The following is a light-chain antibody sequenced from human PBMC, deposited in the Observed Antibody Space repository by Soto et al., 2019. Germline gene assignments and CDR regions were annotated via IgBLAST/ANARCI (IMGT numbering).Light chain of an antibody. J-gene: IGKJ1*01. CDR3: QQYNTYPWT. CDR2: DAA. CDR1: KNIDNK. V-gene: IGKV1-5*01. Sequence: DIQMTQSPSTLSASVGDRVTITCRASKNIDNKLAWYQQKPGKAPKALIFDAASLQNGVPSRFSGGGSRTDFTLTTTSLQPEDFATYYCQQYNTYPWTFGQGTKVDIK.